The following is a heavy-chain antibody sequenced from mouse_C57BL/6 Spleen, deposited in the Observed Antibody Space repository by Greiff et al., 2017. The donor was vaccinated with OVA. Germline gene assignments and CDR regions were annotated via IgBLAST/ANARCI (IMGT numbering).Heavy chain of an antibody. CDR1: GYAFSSSW. CDR2: IYPGAGDT. CDR3: AARGGYYSYYFDY. D-gene: IGHD2-3*01. Sequence: VQVVESGPELVKPGASVKISCKASGYAFSSSWMNWVKQRPGKGLEWIGRIYPGAGDTNYNGKFKGKATLTADKASSTAYMQLSSLTSEDSAVYFCAARGGYYSYYFDYWGQGTTLTVSS. V-gene: IGHV1-82*01. J-gene: IGHJ2*01.